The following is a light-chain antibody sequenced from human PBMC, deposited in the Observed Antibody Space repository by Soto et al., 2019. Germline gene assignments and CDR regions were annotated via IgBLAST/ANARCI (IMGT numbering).Light chain of an antibody. J-gene: IGLJ1*01. CDR2: DVS. V-gene: IGLV2-11*01. CDR3: CSYAGSYTDV. Sequence: QSALTQPRSVSGSPGQSVTISCTGTSSDVGGYNYVSWYQHHPGKAPKLIIYDVSKRPSGVPDRFSGYKSGNTASLTISGLQAEDEADYYCCSYAGSYTDVFGTGTKLTVL. CDR1: SSDVGGYNY.